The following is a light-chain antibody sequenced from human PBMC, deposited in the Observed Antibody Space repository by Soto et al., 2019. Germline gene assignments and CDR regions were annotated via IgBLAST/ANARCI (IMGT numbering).Light chain of an antibody. CDR1: QSVSHA. Sequence: EVVLTQSPATLSLSPGDRATLSCRASQSVSHALAWYQQKPGQAPRLLIHDASSRATGIPARFSGSGSETDFTLTISSLEPEDFAVYYCQQRGSWHPSINFGQGTRLEIK. J-gene: IGKJ5*01. CDR3: QQRGSWHPSIN. V-gene: IGKV3-11*01. CDR2: DAS.